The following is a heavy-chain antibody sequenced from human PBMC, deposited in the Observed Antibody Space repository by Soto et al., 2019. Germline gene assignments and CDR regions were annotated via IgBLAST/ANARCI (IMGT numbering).Heavy chain of an antibody. CDR1: GFTFSSYW. V-gene: IGHV3-74*01. J-gene: IGHJ6*02. CDR3: ARDPPRTYYGMDV. Sequence: EVQLVESGGGLVQPGGSLRLSCAASGFTFSSYWMHWVRQAPGKGLVWVSRINSDGSSTSYADSVKGRVTISRDNAKNTLDLQMNRLRAEDTAVYYCARDPPRTYYGMDVWGQGTTVTVSS. D-gene: IGHD6-6*01. CDR2: INSDGSST.